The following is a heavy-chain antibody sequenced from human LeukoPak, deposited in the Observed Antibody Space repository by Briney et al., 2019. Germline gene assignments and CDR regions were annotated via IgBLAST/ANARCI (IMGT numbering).Heavy chain of an antibody. J-gene: IGHJ4*02. V-gene: IGHV1-8*01. CDR2: MNPNSGNT. CDR1: GYTFTSYD. Sequence: ASVKVSCKASGYTFTSYDINWVRQATGQGLEWMGWMNPNSGNTGYAQKFQGRVTMTRNTSISTAYMELSRLRSDDTAVYYCARDYRYCSSTSCDGFDYWGQGTLVTVSS. CDR3: ARDYRYCSSTSCDGFDY. D-gene: IGHD2-2*01.